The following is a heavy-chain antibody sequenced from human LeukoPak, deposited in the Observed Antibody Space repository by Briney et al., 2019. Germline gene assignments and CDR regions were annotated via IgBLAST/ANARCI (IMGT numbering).Heavy chain of an antibody. CDR3: ARRAGAYSHPYDY. V-gene: IGHV3-53*01. CDR2: FYAGGST. Sequence: GGSLRLSCAASGFTVSSNYMSWVRQAPGKGLEWVSVFYAGGSTYYADSVKGRFTISRDNSQNTLFLQMNSLRAEDTAVYYCARRAGAYSHPYDYWGQGTLVTVSS. CDR1: GFTVSSNY. D-gene: IGHD4/OR15-4a*01. J-gene: IGHJ4*02.